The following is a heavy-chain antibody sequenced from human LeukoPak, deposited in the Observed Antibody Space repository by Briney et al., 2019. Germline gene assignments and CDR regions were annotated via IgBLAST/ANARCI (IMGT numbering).Heavy chain of an antibody. CDR3: ARRGYSGYDGMYCYYMDV. Sequence: ASVKVSCKASGYTFTSYGISWVRQAPGQGLEWMGWISAYNGNTNYAQKLQGRVTMTTDTSTSTAYMELRSLRSDDTAVYYCARRGYSGYDGMYCYYMDVWGKGTTVTVSS. CDR2: ISAYNGNT. J-gene: IGHJ6*03. D-gene: IGHD5-12*01. CDR1: GYTFTSYG. V-gene: IGHV1-18*01.